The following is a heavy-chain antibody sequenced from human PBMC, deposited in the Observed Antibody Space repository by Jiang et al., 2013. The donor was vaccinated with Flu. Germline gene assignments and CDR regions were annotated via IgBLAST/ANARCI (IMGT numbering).Heavy chain of an antibody. CDR2: IYYSGST. V-gene: IGHV4-59*01. Sequence: LLKPSETLSLTCTVSGGSISSYYWSWIRQPPGKGLEWIGYIYYSGSTNYNPSLKSRVTISVDTSKNQFSLKLSSVTAADTAVYYCARALTYYDFWSGYSFFDYWGQGTLVTVSS. J-gene: IGHJ4*02. D-gene: IGHD3-3*01. CDR1: GGSISSYY. CDR3: ARALTYYDFWSGYSFFDY.